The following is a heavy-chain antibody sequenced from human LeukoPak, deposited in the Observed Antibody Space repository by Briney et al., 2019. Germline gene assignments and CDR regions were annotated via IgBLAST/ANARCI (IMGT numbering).Heavy chain of an antibody. CDR3: ATLRGQWVNFDL. CDR2: VSPSGGST. D-gene: IGHD3-10*01. Sequence: PGGSLRLSCAASGFTFRTFGMSWVRQAPGKGLEWVSSVSPSGGSTYYADSVKGRFTISRDNSTNTLSLQMNSLRAEDTAVYYFATLRGQWVNFDLWEQGTLVTVSS. V-gene: IGHV3-23*01. CDR1: GFTFRTFG. J-gene: IGHJ4*02.